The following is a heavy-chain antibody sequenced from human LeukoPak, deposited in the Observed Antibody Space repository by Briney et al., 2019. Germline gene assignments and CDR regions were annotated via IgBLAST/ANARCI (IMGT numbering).Heavy chain of an antibody. V-gene: IGHV4-59*01. CDR3: ARDADSSGYYDY. CDR1: GGSISSYY. CDR2: IYYSGST. J-gene: IGHJ4*02. Sequence: PSETLSLTCTVSGGSISSYYWSWIRQPPGKGLEWIGYIYYSGSTNYSPSLKSRVTISVDTSKNQFSLKLSSVTAADTAVYYCARDADSSGYYDYWGQGTLVTVSS. D-gene: IGHD3-22*01.